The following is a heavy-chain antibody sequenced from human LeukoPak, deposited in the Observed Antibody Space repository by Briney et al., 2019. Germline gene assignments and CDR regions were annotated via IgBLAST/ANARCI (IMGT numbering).Heavy chain of an antibody. D-gene: IGHD3-9*01. CDR1: GFTFKNAW. J-gene: IGHJ3*02. Sequence: PGGSLRLSCAASGFTFKNAWMNWVRQAPGKGLEWVGRIKSKTGRGTTHYAAPVKGRFTISRDDSKNTLYLQMNSLKTEDTAVYYCTPGGYYDILTGYYNSAFDIWGQGTMVTVSS. V-gene: IGHV3-15*01. CDR2: IKSKTGRGTT. CDR3: TPGGYYDILTGYYNSAFDI.